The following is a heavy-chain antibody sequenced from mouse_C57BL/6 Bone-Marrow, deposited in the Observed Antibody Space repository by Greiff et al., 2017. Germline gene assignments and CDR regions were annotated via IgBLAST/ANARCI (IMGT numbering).Heavy chain of an antibody. V-gene: IGHV14-4*01. CDR1: GFNIKDDY. J-gene: IGHJ1*03. CDR2: IDPENGDT. Sequence: VQLQQSGAELVRPGASVKLSCTASGFNIKDDYMHWVKQRPDQGLEWIGWIDPENGDTEYASKFQGKATITADTSSNTAYLQLSSLTSEDTAVXYGTPFWYFDVWGTGTTVTVSS. CDR3: TPFWYFDV.